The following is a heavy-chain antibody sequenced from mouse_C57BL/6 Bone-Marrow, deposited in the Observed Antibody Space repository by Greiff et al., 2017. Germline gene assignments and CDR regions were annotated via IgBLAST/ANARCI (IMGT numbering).Heavy chain of an antibody. CDR3: ARDGYYAWFAY. CDR2: ISSGGSYT. Sequence: EVNLVESGGDLVKPGGSLKLSCAASGFTFSSYGMSWVRQTPDKRLEWVATISSGGSYTYYPDSVKGRFTISRDNAKNTLYLQMSSLKSEDTAMYYCARDGYYAWFAYWGQGTLVTVSA. J-gene: IGHJ3*01. CDR1: GFTFSSYG. D-gene: IGHD2-3*01. V-gene: IGHV5-6*01.